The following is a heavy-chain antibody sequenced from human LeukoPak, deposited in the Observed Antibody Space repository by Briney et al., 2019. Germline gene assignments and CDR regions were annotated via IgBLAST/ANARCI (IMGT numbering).Heavy chain of an antibody. J-gene: IGHJ4*02. D-gene: IGHD3-10*01. CDR1: RYTFTSYD. CDR2: MNPNTGRT. V-gene: IGHV1-8*01. CDR3: ARLSQTPDYYTLGGYYYLGY. Sequence: GASVKVSCKASRYTFTSYDINWVREAAGHGLEWMGWMNPNTGRTGYAQKFQGRITMTRDTSINTAYTELTNLRSEDTAIYYCARLSQTPDYYTLGGYYYLGYWGQGTPVTVSS.